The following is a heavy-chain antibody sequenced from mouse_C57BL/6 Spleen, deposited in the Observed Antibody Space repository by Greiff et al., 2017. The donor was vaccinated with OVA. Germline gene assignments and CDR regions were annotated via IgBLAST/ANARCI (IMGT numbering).Heavy chain of an antibody. CDR3: ARAFFYVYYAMDY. CDR2: INPNNGGT. V-gene: IGHV1-26*01. Sequence: EVQLQQSGPELVKPGASVKISCKASGYTFTDYYMNWVKQSHGKSLEWIGDINPNNGGTSYNQKFKGKATLTVDKSSSTAYMELRSLTSEDSAVYYCARAFFYVYYAMDYWGQGTSVTVSS. D-gene: IGHD1-1*01. J-gene: IGHJ4*01. CDR1: GYTFTDYY.